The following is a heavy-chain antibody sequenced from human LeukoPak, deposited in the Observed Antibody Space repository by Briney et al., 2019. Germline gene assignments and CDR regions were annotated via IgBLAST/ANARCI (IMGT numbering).Heavy chain of an antibody. J-gene: IGHJ4*02. CDR1: GGSINSYY. V-gene: IGHV4-59*01. CDR3: ARGGYSYRYDY. D-gene: IGHD5-18*01. CDR2: IYYTGST. Sequence: KPSETLSLTCTVSGGSINSYYWTWIRQPPGKGLEWIGYIYYTGSTNYNPSLKSRVTMSVDTSKNQFSLKLRSVTAADTAVYYCARGGYSYRYDYWGQGTLVTVSS.